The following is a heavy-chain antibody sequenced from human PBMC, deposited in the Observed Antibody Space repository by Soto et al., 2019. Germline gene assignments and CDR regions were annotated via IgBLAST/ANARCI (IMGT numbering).Heavy chain of an antibody. Sequence: QVQLVQSGAEVKKPGASVKDSCKASGYTFTSYAMHWVRQAPGKRLEWMGWIDAGDGNTKYSQKFQGRVTITRDTSASTAYMELSSLRSEDTAVYFCARDLPPVDYWGQGTLVTVSS. CDR3: ARDLPPVDY. CDR2: IDAGDGNT. J-gene: IGHJ4*02. V-gene: IGHV1-3*01. CDR1: GYTFTSYA.